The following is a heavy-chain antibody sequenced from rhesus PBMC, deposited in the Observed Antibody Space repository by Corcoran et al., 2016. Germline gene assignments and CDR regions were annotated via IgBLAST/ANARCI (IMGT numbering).Heavy chain of an antibody. Sequence: QLQLQESGPGLVKPSETLSVTCAVSGGSISSNYWSWIRQPPGKGLEWIGRIYGSGSSTNYNPSLKSRVTLSVDTSKNQLSLKLSSVTAADTAVYYCARLENWNWGQGVLVTVSS. CDR1: GGSISSNY. D-gene: IGHD1-26*01. J-gene: IGHJ4*01. V-gene: IGHV4-169*01. CDR3: ARLENWN. CDR2: IYGSGSST.